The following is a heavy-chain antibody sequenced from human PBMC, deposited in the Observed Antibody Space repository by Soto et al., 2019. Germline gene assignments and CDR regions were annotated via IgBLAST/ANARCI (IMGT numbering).Heavy chain of an antibody. CDR2: IWYDGTNK. D-gene: IGHD1-1*01. CDR3: AKALSTRQAYYLDY. Sequence: QVQLVESGGGVVQPGRSLRLSCAASGFTFSNYGMHWVRQAPGKGLEWVAVIWYDGTNKYYADSVKGRFTISRDNSKNTLYVQMNSLRVEDTAVYYCAKALSTRQAYYLDYWGQGTLVPISS. J-gene: IGHJ4*02. V-gene: IGHV3-33*06. CDR1: GFTFSNYG.